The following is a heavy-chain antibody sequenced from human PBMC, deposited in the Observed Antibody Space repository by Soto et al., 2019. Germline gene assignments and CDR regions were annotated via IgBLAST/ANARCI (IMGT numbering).Heavy chain of an antibody. CDR1: GGSISSSTYF. Sequence: PSETLSLTCTVSGGSISSSTYFWACIRQPPGKRLEWIGRIDYIGTTYYNTSLSTRVTISLATSQNQFSLKLSSVTADTAVYYGARHGPNSGSYSEYLQHWGEGTLVT. J-gene: IGHJ1*01. CDR3: ARHGPNSGSYSEYLQH. D-gene: IGHD1-26*01. V-gene: IGHV4-39*01. CDR2: IDYIGTT.